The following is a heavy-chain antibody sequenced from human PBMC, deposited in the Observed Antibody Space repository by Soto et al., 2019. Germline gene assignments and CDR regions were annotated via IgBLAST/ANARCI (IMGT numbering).Heavy chain of an antibody. Sequence: QLQLQESGPGLVKPSETLSLTCTVSGGSVSSNDYSWGWVRQSPGKGLEWIGAIYSHDDTHYNPSLLSRVTISVDTSKNEFSMRLNSVTAADTAVYYCVRLNGYCVSTKCRGYYGMDVWGQGITVTVSS. D-gene: IGHD2-2*03. CDR1: GGSVSSNDYS. J-gene: IGHJ6*02. V-gene: IGHV4-39*01. CDR2: IYSHDDT. CDR3: VRLNGYCVSTKCRGYYGMDV.